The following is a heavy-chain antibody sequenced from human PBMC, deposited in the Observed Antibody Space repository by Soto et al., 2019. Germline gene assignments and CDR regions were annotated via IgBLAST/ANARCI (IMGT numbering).Heavy chain of an antibody. V-gene: IGHV1-46*01. D-gene: IGHD1-1*01. J-gene: IGHJ4*02. CDR2: INPSGGST. CDR3: ASLTTKHDYGDY. Sequence: ASVKVSCKASGYTFTSYYMHWVRQAPGQGLEWMGIINPSGGSTSYAQKFQGRVTMTRDTSTSTVYMELSSLRSEDTAVYYCASLTTKHDYGDYWGQGTLVTVSS. CDR1: GYTFTSYY.